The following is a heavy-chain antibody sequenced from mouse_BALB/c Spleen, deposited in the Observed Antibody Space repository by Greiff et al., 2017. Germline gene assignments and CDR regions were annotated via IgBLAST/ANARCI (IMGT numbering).Heavy chain of an antibody. CDR2: INPSNGGT. CDR3: TRAMVKGAMDY. J-gene: IGHJ4*01. D-gene: IGHD2-1*01. V-gene: IGHV1S81*02. CDR1: GYTFTSYY. Sequence: QVQLKQSGAELVKPGASVKLSCKASGYTFTSYYMYWVKQRPGQGLEWIGEINPSNGGTNFNEKFKSKATLTVDKSSSTAYMQLSSLTSEDSAVYYCTRAMVKGAMDYWGQGTSVTVSS.